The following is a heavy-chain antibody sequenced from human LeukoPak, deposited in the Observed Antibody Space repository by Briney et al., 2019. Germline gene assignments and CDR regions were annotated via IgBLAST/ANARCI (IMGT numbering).Heavy chain of an antibody. CDR1: GFTFSSYS. J-gene: IGHJ4*02. CDR3: ARADYGDFTFDY. CDR2: ISSSSSYI. D-gene: IGHD4-17*01. Sequence: GGSLRLSCAASGFTFSSYSMNWVRQAPGKGLEWVSSISSSSSYIYYADSVKGRFTISRGNAKNSLYLQMNSLRAEDTAVYYCARADYGDFTFDYWGQGTLVTVSS. V-gene: IGHV3-21*01.